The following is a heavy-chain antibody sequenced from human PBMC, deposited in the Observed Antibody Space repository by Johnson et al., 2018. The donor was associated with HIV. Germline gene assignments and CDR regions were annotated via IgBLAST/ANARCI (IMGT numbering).Heavy chain of an antibody. CDR1: GFLVSSNY. J-gene: IGHJ3*01. CDR2: ISYDGSDK. CDR3: AKDLSSQLLWFIRDGFDV. D-gene: IGHD3-10*01. Sequence: QMQLVESGGGLIQPGGSLRLSCAASGFLVSSNYMSWVRQAPGKGLEWVAVISYDGSDKYYEDSVKGRFTISRDNSKNTLYLQMNSLRAEDTAVYYCAKDLSSQLLWFIRDGFDVWGQGTMVTVSS. V-gene: IGHV3-30*18.